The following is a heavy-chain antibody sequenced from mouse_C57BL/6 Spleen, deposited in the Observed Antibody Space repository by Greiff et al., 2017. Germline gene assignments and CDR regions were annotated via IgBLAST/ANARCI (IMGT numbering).Heavy chain of an antibody. CDR3: ARDNAFYYYGRSYGYFDY. Sequence: EVKLMESGGGLVKPGGSLKLSCAASGFTFSSYAMSWVRQTPEKRLEWVATISDGGSYTYYPDNVKGRFTISRDDAKNNLYLQMSHLKSEDTAMYYGARDNAFYYYGRSYGYFDYWGQGTTLTVSS. D-gene: IGHD1-1*01. CDR1: GFTFSSYA. V-gene: IGHV5-4*01. J-gene: IGHJ2*01. CDR2: ISDGGSYT.